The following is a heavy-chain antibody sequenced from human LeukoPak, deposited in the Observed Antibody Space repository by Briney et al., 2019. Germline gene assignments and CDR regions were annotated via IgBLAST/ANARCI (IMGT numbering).Heavy chain of an antibody. D-gene: IGHD2-15*01. V-gene: IGHV3-48*03. CDR2: IGSSGSTI. Sequence: GGSLRLSCAASGFIFSTFEMNWVRQAPGKGLEWLSYIGSSGSTIYYADSVKGRFTISRDNPKNSLCLQMNSLRAEDTAVYYCARVVVGSDGFDIWGQGTMVTVSS. CDR3: ARVVVGSDGFDI. J-gene: IGHJ3*02. CDR1: GFIFSTFE.